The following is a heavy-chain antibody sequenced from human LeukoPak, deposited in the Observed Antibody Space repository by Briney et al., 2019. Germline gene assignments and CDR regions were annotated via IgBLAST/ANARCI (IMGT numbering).Heavy chain of an antibody. Sequence: GGSLRLSCVASGFTLSSYAMSWVRQAPGKGLEWVSAISSNGGSTYYADSVKGRFTISRDNSKNTLYLQMNSLRAEDTAVYYCATPSSGYYGYYFDYWGQGTLVTVSS. CDR2: ISSNGGST. V-gene: IGHV3-23*01. D-gene: IGHD3-22*01. CDR1: GFTLSSYA. CDR3: ATPSSGYYGYYFDY. J-gene: IGHJ4*02.